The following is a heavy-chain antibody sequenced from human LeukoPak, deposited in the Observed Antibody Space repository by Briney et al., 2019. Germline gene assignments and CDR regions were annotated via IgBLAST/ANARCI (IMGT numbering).Heavy chain of an antibody. Sequence: ASVKVSCKASGYTFTSYGISWVRQAPGQGLEWMGWISAYNGNTNYAQKLQGRVTMTTDTSTSTAYMELRSLRSDDTAVYYCARDQDSSGYYYVRALFSDCWGQGTLVTVSS. D-gene: IGHD3-22*01. J-gene: IGHJ4*02. CDR3: ARDQDSSGYYYVRALFSDC. CDR1: GYTFTSYG. V-gene: IGHV1-18*01. CDR2: ISAYNGNT.